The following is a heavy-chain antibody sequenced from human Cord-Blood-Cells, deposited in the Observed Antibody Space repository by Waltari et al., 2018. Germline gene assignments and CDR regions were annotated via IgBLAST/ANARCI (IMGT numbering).Heavy chain of an antibody. CDR2: RNPVGRGN. V-gene: IGHV3-7*01. CDR3: ARVTNFDY. D-gene: IGHD1-1*01. CDR1: GFTFSSYW. J-gene: IGHJ4*02. Sequence: EVQLVESGGGLVQPGGSLRLSCAASGFTFSSYWMSWVRQAPGKGLGWVAKRNPVGRGNDQVDGVKGRCTSAGVNAKNALYTQMISLRVEDAAVYYWARVTNFDYSGQGTVVSVAA.